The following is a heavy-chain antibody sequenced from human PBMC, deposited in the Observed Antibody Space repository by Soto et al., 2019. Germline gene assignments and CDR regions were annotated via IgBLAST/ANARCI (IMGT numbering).Heavy chain of an antibody. CDR1: GGSFTSNNW. V-gene: IGHV4-4*02. J-gene: IGHJ4*02. CDR3: ASRDPGTSVDY. Sequence: SETLSLTCAVSGGSFTSNNWWTWARQPPGQGLEWIGEIYRTGSTNYNPSLKSRVTISLDKSENQFSLKVTSLTAADTAVYYCASRDPGTSVDYWGQGTLVTVSS. CDR2: IYRTGST. D-gene: IGHD1-7*01.